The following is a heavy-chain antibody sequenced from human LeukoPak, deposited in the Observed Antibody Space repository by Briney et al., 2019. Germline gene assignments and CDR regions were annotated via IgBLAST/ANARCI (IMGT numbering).Heavy chain of an antibody. V-gene: IGHV4-34*01. CDR1: GGSLSGYY. Sequence: PSETLSLTCAVYGGSLSGYYWTWIRQPPGKGLEWIGEINHSGSTNYNPSLKSRVTISEDTSKNQFSLKLSSVTAADTAVYYCARVVEFDDYVWGSYRPNWFDPWGQGTLVIVSS. J-gene: IGHJ5*02. D-gene: IGHD3-16*02. CDR3: ARVVEFDDYVWGSYRPNWFDP. CDR2: INHSGST.